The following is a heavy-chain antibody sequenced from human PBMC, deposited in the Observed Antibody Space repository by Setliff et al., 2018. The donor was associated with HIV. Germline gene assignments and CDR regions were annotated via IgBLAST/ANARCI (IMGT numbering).Heavy chain of an antibody. V-gene: IGHV1-69*05. CDR1: GGTFSSYA. CDR2: IIPIFGTA. D-gene: IGHD6-19*01. Sequence: GASVKVSCKASGGTFSSYAISWVRQAPGQGLEWMGGIIPIFGTANYAQKFQGRVTMTTDTSTSIAYMELRSLRSDDTAVYYCAREDYSSGWYETGYFDYWGQGTLVTVS. J-gene: IGHJ4*02. CDR3: AREDYSSGWYETGYFDY.